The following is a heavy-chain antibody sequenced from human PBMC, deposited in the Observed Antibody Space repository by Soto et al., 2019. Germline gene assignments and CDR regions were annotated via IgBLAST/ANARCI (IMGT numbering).Heavy chain of an antibody. V-gene: IGHV1-69*06. CDR1: GGTFTTCD. J-gene: IGHJ4*02. D-gene: IGHD6-25*01. Sequence: QVQLVQSGAEVRKPGSSVKVSCKASGGTFTTCDISWVRQAPGQGLEGMGGIIPLFAATKYAQKFQGRVTITADKSTGTAYMELSSLRSEDTAMDYSASDRTRSGYNGTSYIDSWGQGTLVTGSS. CDR3: ASDRTRSGYNGTSYIDS. CDR2: IIPLFAAT.